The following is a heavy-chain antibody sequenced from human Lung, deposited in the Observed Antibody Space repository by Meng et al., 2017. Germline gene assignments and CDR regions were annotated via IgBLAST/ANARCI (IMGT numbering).Heavy chain of an antibody. V-gene: IGHV4-4*02. Sequence: VHLQDAGHGLVKRYGSSSLTCAGCVGSNSSSNWRSSVLQHPVNGLEWIGEIYHSGSTNYNPSLKSRVTISVVKSKNQFSLKLRSVTDADTAVYYCARRGLWLDPQNFDYWGQGTLVTVSS. CDR2: IYHSGST. J-gene: IGHJ4*02. CDR3: ARRGLWLDPQNFDY. CDR1: VGSNSSSNW. D-gene: IGHD6-19*01.